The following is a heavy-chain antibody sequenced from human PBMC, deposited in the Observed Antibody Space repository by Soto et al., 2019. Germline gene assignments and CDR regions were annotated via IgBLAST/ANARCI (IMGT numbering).Heavy chain of an antibody. Sequence: GGSLRLSCAASGFTFSSYSMNWVRQAPGKGLEWVSSISSSSYIYYADSVKGRFTISRDNAKNSLYLQMNSLRAEDTAVYYCARVNPDNWFDPWGQGTLVTVSS. CDR3: ARVNPDNWFDP. J-gene: IGHJ5*02. V-gene: IGHV3-21*01. CDR1: GFTFSSYS. CDR2: ISSSSYI.